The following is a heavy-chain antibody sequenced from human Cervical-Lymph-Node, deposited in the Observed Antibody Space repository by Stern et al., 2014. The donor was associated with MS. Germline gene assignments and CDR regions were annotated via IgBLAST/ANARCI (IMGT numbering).Heavy chain of an antibody. CDR1: GFTFSSYW. V-gene: IGHV3-74*01. D-gene: IGHD3-22*01. Sequence: EVQLVESGGGLVQPGGSLRLSCAASGFTFSSYWMHWVRQAPGKGLVWVSRINTDGSITNYADSVKGRFTISRDNAKNTLYLEMNSLRAEDTAVYYCARDLRIITIVEGAFDIWGQGTMVTVSS. CDR2: INTDGSIT. CDR3: ARDLRIITIVEGAFDI. J-gene: IGHJ3*02.